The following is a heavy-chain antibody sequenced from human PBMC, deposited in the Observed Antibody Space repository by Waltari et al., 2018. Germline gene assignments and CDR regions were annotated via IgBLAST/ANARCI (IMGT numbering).Heavy chain of an antibody. V-gene: IGHV4-38-2*01. Sequence: QVQLQESGPGLVTPSETLSLTCAVSGYSISSGYYWGWIRQPPGKGLEWIGSIYHSGSTYYNPSLKSRVTISVDTSKNQFSLKLSSVTAADTAVYYCARGIRFLEWIGSPDYWGQGTLVTVSS. CDR2: IYHSGST. CDR1: GYSISSGYY. D-gene: IGHD3-3*01. J-gene: IGHJ4*02. CDR3: ARGIRFLEWIGSPDY.